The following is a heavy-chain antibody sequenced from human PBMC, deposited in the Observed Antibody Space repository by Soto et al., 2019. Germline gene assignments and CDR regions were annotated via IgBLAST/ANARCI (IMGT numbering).Heavy chain of an antibody. CDR2: INTHNGHT. J-gene: IGHJ4*02. Sequence: QVQLVQSGAEVKKPGASVKVSCKTSGYTFTDYSMNWVRQAPGQRLEWMGWINTHNGHTQYSPRFDDRVTMTTDPSTSTAYMELKRLRSDDSAVYYCARTDTWAYWGQGTLVTVSS. CDR3: ARTDTWAY. D-gene: IGHD2-2*02. CDR1: GYTFTDYS. V-gene: IGHV1-18*04.